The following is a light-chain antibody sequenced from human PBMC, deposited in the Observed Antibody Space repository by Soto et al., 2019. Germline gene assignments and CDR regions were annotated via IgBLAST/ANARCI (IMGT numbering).Light chain of an antibody. V-gene: IGLV2-14*01. CDR3: SSYTSGFTVI. Sequence: QSALTQPASVSGSPGQSITISCTGTSSDIGGYHYVYWFQQHPGKAPKLMIYDVSTRPSGVSDHFSGSKSGNTASLTISGIQAEDEADYYCSSYTSGFTVIFGGGTQLTVL. CDR2: DVS. J-gene: IGLJ2*01. CDR1: SSDIGGYHY.